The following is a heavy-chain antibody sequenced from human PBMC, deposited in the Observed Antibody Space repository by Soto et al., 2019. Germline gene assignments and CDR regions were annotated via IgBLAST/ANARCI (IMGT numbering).Heavy chain of an antibody. Sequence: EVQLVESGGGLVKPGGSLRLSCAASGFTFSSYSMNWVRQAPGKGLEWVSSISSSSSYIYYADSVKGRFTISRDNAKNSLYLQMNSLRAEDTAVYYCARERWRYGDYVFDPWGLGTLVTVSS. J-gene: IGHJ5*02. CDR1: GFTFSSYS. D-gene: IGHD4-17*01. V-gene: IGHV3-21*01. CDR2: ISSSSSYI. CDR3: ARERWRYGDYVFDP.